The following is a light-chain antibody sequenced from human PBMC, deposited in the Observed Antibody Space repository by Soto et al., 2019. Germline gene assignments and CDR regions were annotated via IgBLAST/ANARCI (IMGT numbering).Light chain of an antibody. CDR1: QGIRTD. CDR3: LQDYSYPRT. Sequence: AVQLTQSPSSLSASVGDRGTITFRASQGIRTDLGWYQQTPGKAPKLLISGASSLQSGVPSRFSGSGSGADFTLTISSLQPEDSATYYCLQDYSYPRTFGQGTKVDIK. V-gene: IGKV1-6*01. J-gene: IGKJ1*01. CDR2: GAS.